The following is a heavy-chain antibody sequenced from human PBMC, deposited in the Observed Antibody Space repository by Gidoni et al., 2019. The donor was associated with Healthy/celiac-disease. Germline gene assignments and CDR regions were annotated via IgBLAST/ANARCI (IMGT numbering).Heavy chain of an antibody. CDR2: RWYDGSNK. Sequence: QVQLVESGGGGVQPGRSLRLSCAASGFTFSSYGMHWVRQAPGQGLEWVAVRWYDGSNKYYADSVKGRFTISRDNSKNTLYLQMNSLRAEDTAVYYCARGGYYDSSGYLDYWGQGTLVTVSS. D-gene: IGHD3-22*01. CDR3: ARGGYYDSSGYLDY. CDR1: GFTFSSYG. V-gene: IGHV3-33*01. J-gene: IGHJ4*02.